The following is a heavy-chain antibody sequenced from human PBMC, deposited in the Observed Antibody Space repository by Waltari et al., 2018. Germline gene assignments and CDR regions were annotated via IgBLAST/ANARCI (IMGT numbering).Heavy chain of an antibody. Sequence: QVQLQESGPGLVKPSETLSLTCAVSGYSISSGYYWGWIRQPPGKGLEWIGSIYHSVSTYYDLSTKSRVTISLDTSTNQFSLKLSSVTAADTAVYYCASLGITMVQGVIIPFDYWGQGTLVTVSS. CDR1: GYSISSGYY. CDR3: ASLGITMVQGVIIPFDY. D-gene: IGHD3-10*01. CDR2: IYHSVST. J-gene: IGHJ4*02. V-gene: IGHV4-38-2*01.